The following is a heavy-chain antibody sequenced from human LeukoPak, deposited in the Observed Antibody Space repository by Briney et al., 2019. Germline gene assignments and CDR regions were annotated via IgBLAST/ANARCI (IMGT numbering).Heavy chain of an antibody. J-gene: IGHJ4*02. CDR3: VKDMSSGWSWPPSSPHPGFDY. D-gene: IGHD6-19*01. CDR2: ISSSSSYI. V-gene: IGHV3-21*04. CDR1: GFTFSSYS. Sequence: GGSLRLSCAASGFTFSSYSMNWVRQAPGKGLEWVSSISSSSSYIYYADSVKGRFTISRDNAKNSLYLQMNSLRAEDTAFYYCVKDMSSGWSWPPSSPHPGFDYWGQGTLVTVSS.